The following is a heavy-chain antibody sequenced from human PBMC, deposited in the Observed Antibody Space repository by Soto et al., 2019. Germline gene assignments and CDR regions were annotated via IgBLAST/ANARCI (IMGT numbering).Heavy chain of an antibody. CDR1: GFTFSSYW. J-gene: IGHJ3*02. CDR2: INTDGSTI. D-gene: IGHD4-17*01. Sequence: EVQLVESGGGLGQPGGSLRLSCAASGFTFSSYWMHWVRQAPGKGLVCVSRINTDGSTITYADSVKGRFTISRDNAKSTLYPQMNNLRAEDTAVYFCTRHWRGRLRDAFDIWGQGTMVTVSS. V-gene: IGHV3-74*01. CDR3: TRHWRGRLRDAFDI.